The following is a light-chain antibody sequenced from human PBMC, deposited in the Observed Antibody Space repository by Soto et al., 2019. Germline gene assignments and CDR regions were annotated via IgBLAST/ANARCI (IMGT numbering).Light chain of an antibody. CDR1: QSVANN. CDR3: QQYNNWPPWT. V-gene: IGKV3-15*01. CDR2: YAS. Sequence: EILMTQSPATLSVSPGERVTLSCRASQSVANNLAWYQQRPGQAPRLLIYYASTRATGIPARFSGSGSGTEFTLTISSLQSEDFAVYFCQQYNNWPPWTFGQGTKVEIK. J-gene: IGKJ1*01.